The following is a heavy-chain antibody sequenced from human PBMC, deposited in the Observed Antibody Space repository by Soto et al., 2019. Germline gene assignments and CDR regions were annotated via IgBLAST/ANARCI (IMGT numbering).Heavy chain of an antibody. CDR2: IYYTGST. J-gene: IGHJ4*02. D-gene: IGHD6-13*01. V-gene: IGHV4-61*01. CDR1: GGSVSSGSYY. Sequence: PSETLSLTCTVSGGSVSSGSYYWSWIRQPPGKGLEWMGYIYYTGSTKYNPSFKSRVTISLDTSKNQFSLKLSSVTAADTAVYYCARENRYSNTWTTFDYWGQGTLVTVSS. CDR3: ARENRYSNTWTTFDY.